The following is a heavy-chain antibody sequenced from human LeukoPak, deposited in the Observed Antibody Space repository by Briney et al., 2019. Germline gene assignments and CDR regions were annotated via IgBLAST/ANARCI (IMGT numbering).Heavy chain of an antibody. Sequence: SETLSLTCTVSGYSISTGYYWGWIRQPPGKGLEWIGSIYYSGSTYYNPSLKSRVTISVDTSKNQFSLKLSSVTAADTAVYYCARDQGGYSYGYGGSLDYWGQGTLVTVSS. V-gene: IGHV4-38-2*02. CDR1: GYSISTGYY. CDR3: ARDQGGYSYGYGGSLDY. J-gene: IGHJ4*02. CDR2: IYYSGST. D-gene: IGHD5-18*01.